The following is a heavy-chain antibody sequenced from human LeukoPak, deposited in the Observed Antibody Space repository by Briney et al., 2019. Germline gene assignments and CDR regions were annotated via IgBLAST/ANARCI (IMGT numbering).Heavy chain of an antibody. D-gene: IGHD2-21*01. CDR3: ASVVVVSSLDAFDI. CDR2: IGYDGSNK. Sequence: GGSLRLSCAASGFTFSSHGMHWVRQAPGKGLVGGADIGYDGSNKYYADSVKGRFIISRDNSKNTLYLQMNSLRAEDTAVYYCASVVVVSSLDAFDIWGQATMDTVSS. J-gene: IGHJ3*02. V-gene: IGHV3-33*01. CDR1: GFTFSSHG.